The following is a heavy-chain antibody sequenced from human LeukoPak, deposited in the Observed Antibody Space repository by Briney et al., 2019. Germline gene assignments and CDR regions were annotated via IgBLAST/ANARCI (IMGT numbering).Heavy chain of an antibody. CDR3: ARGVGAADY. CDR2: ISSSSSTI. Sequence: PGGSLRLSCAVSGFTFSNYWMNWVRQAPGKGLEWVSYISSSSSTIYYADSVKGRFTISRDNAKNSLYLQMNSLRPEDTAVYYCARGVGAADYWGQGTLVTVSS. J-gene: IGHJ4*02. V-gene: IGHV3-48*01. D-gene: IGHD1-26*01. CDR1: GFTFSNYW.